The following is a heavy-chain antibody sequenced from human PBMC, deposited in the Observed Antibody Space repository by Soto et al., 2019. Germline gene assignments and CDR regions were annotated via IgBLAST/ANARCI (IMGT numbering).Heavy chain of an antibody. J-gene: IGHJ6*02. CDR2: ISGSGGSI. V-gene: IGHV3-23*01. D-gene: IGHD5-18*01. Sequence: EVQLLQSGGGLAQRGGSLRLSCAASGFTFTIYAFSWVRQAPGKGLEWGSAISGSGGSIFFADSVKGRFTISRDDSKNTVYLQMNSLRAEDTAVYYCAKGDTTMITDYYAMDVWGQGTTVTVSS. CDR3: AKGDTTMITDYYAMDV. CDR1: GFTFTIYA.